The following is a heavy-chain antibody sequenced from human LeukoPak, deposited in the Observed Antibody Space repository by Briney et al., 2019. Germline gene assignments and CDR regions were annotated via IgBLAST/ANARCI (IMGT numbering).Heavy chain of an antibody. V-gene: IGHV3-30*02. CDR3: ANVNCSSTSCYNMGYFDY. J-gene: IGHJ4*02. CDR1: GFPFSSYG. D-gene: IGHD2-2*02. CDR2: IRYDGSNK. Sequence: GGSLRLSCAASGFPFSSYGMHWVRQAPGKGLEWVAFIRYDGSNKYYADSVKGRFTISRDNSKNTLYLQMNSLRAEDTAVYYCANVNCSSTSCYNMGYFDYWGQGTLVTVSS.